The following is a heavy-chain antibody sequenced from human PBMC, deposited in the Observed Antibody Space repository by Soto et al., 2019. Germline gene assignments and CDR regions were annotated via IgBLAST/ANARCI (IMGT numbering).Heavy chain of an antibody. V-gene: IGHV4-31*02. CDR2: IYYSGNT. CDR3: AQALVFTGGDGFDI. Sequence: QVRLQEWGPGLVKPSQTLSLKCSVSGGSITTGGRYWSWIRQLPGKGLEWIGDIYYSGNTYYNASLKSGVAISVEAAKNQFSLKLSSVTAAGTAVYYCAQALVFTGGDGFDIWGQGRLVTVSS. D-gene: IGHD1-1*01. J-gene: IGHJ3*02. CDR1: GGSITTGGRY.